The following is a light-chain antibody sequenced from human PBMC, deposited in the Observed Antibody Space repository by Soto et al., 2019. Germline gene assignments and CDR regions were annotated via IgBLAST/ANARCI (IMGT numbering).Light chain of an antibody. V-gene: IGKV1-17*01. CDR3: QQTYSSSWT. CDR1: QVITND. CDR2: AAS. J-gene: IGKJ1*01. Sequence: IQMTQSPSSLSASVGDRLSITCRASQVITNDLGWYQQKPGKAPKRLIYAASTLQSGVPSRFSGSGSGTDFTLTVSSLQPEDFATYYCQQTYSSSWTFGQGTKVDIK.